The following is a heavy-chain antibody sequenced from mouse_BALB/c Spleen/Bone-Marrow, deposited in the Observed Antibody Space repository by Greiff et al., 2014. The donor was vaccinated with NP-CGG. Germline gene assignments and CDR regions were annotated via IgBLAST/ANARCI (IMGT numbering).Heavy chain of an antibody. CDR1: RFTFSSYG. CDR2: INSNGGST. Sequence: VQLQQPGGGLVQPGGSLKLSCAASRFTFSSYGMSWVRQTPDKRLELVATINSNGGSTYYPDSVKGRFTISRDNAKNTLYLQMSSLKSEDTAMYYCARDRYYGYAMDYWGQGTSVTVSS. CDR3: ARDRYYGYAMDY. V-gene: IGHV5-6-3*01. J-gene: IGHJ4*01. D-gene: IGHD1-1*01.